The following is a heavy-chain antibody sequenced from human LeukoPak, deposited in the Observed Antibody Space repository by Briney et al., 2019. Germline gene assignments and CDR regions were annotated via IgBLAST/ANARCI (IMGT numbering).Heavy chain of an antibody. D-gene: IGHD3-10*01. CDR2: ISYDGSNK. V-gene: IGHV3-30*04. J-gene: IGHJ6*03. Sequence: GGSLRLSCAASGFTFSSYAMHWVRQAPGKGLEWVAVISYDGSNKYYADSVKGRFTISRDNSKNTLYLQMNSLRAEDTAVYYCAKALFLSAGSGSEVGYYMDVWGKGTTVTISS. CDR3: AKALFLSAGSGSEVGYYMDV. CDR1: GFTFSSYA.